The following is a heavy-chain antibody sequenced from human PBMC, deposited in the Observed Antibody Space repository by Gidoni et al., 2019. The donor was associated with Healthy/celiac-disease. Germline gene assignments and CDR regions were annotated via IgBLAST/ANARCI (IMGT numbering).Heavy chain of an antibody. D-gene: IGHD3-9*01. Sequence: EVQLLESGGGLVQPGGSLRLSCAASGFTFSSYAMSWVRQAPGKGLEWVSAISCSGGSTYYADSVKGRFTISRDNSKNTLYLQMNSLRAEDTAVYYCAKDSGNYDILTGYYDYWGQGTLVTVSS. V-gene: IGHV3-23*01. CDR2: ISCSGGST. CDR1: GFTFSSYA. J-gene: IGHJ4*02. CDR3: AKDSGNYDILTGYYDY.